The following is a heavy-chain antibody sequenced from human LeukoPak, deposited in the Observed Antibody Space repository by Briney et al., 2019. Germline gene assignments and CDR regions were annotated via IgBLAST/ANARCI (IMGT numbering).Heavy chain of an antibody. J-gene: IGHJ4*02. CDR2: ISYDGSNK. Sequence: GGSLRLSCAASGFTFSSYAMHWVRQAPGKGLEWVAVISYDGSNKYYADSVKGRFTISRDNSKNTLYLQMNSLRAEDTAVYYCAKDPYYSDSSAYFYDWGQGTLVTVSS. CDR3: AKDPYYSDSSAYFYD. V-gene: IGHV3-30*04. D-gene: IGHD3-22*01. CDR1: GFTFSSYA.